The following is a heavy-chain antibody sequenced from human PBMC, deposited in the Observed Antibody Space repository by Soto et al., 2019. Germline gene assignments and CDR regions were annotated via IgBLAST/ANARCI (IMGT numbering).Heavy chain of an antibody. CDR1: GYKFTTYW. V-gene: IGHV5-51*01. CDR3: VATSGDYLDY. Sequence: GESLKISCKGSGYKFTTYWIGWVRQMPGKGLEWMAIIYPDDSDSRYSPSFQGQVTISADKSISTAYLQWSSLKASDTAIYYCVATSGDYLDYWGQGPLVTVSS. D-gene: IGHD1-1*01. CDR2: IYPDDSDS. J-gene: IGHJ4*02.